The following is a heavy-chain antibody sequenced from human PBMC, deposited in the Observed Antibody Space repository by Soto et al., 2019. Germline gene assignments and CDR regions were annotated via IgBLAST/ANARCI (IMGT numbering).Heavy chain of an antibody. CDR1: GYTFIGYY. D-gene: IGHD6-13*01. CDR2: INSNSGGT. J-gene: IGHJ6*02. Sequence: QVQLVQSGAEVKKPGASVKVSCKASGYTFIGYYIHWVRQAPGQGLEWMGWINSNSGGTNYAQEFQGWVTMTRDTSISTAYMELSSLRSDDTAVYYCARGIAGGLDYYYGMDVWGQGTTVTVSS. V-gene: IGHV1-2*04. CDR3: ARGIAGGLDYYYGMDV.